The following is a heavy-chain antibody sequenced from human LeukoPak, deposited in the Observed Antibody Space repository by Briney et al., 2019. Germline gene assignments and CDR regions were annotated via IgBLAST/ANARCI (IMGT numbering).Heavy chain of an antibody. D-gene: IGHD3-22*01. Sequence: ASVKVSCKASGYTFTSYDINWVRQATGQGLEWMGWISAYNGNTNYAQKLQGRVTMTTDTSTSTAYMELRSLRSDVTAVYYCARDLGYDSSGYPTDDAFDIWGQGTMVTVSS. CDR3: ARDLGYDSSGYPTDDAFDI. J-gene: IGHJ3*02. CDR1: GYTFTSYD. V-gene: IGHV1-18*01. CDR2: ISAYNGNT.